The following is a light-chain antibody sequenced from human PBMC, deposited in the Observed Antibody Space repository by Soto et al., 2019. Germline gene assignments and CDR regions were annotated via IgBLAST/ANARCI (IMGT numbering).Light chain of an antibody. Sequence: EIVLTPSPALLYLSTGERATLSCRASQRVSSTYLAWYQRRPAQAPRLLIYRASSRATGIPDRFSGSGSETDFTLTISRLEPDDFAVYYCQEYGTSRTFGQGTKVDIK. CDR2: RAS. CDR1: QRVSSTY. V-gene: IGKV3-20*01. CDR3: QEYGTSRT. J-gene: IGKJ1*01.